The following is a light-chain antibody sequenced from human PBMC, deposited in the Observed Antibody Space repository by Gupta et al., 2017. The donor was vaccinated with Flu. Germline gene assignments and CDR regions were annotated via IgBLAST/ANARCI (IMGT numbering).Light chain of an antibody. CDR2: WAS. J-gene: IGKJ4*01. Sequence: SLGERATINCKSSQSVLYSSNNKNYLAWYQQKPGQPPKLLIDWASTRESGVPDRFSGSGSETDFTLTISSVQAEDVAVYFCQQEYSNPLTFGGGTKVEIK. CDR3: QQEYSNPLT. V-gene: IGKV4-1*01. CDR1: QSVLYSSNNKNY.